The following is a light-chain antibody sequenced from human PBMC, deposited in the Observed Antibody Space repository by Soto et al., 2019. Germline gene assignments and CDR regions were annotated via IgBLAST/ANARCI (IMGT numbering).Light chain of an antibody. Sequence: QSALTQPRSVSGSPGQSVTLSCTGTSSDVGGYHYVSWYQHHPGKAPKIMIYEVSNRPSGVSNRFSGSKSGNTASLPISGLQAEDEADYYCSSYTSSSTLVVFGGGTKLTVL. CDR3: SSYTSSSTLVV. J-gene: IGLJ2*01. CDR1: SSDVGGYHY. CDR2: EVS. V-gene: IGLV2-14*01.